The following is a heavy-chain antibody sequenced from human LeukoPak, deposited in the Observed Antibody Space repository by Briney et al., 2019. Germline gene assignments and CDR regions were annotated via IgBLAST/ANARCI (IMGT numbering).Heavy chain of an antibody. CDR2: IYYSGST. Sequence: SETLSLTCTVSGGSISSSSAYWSWIRQHPGKGLEWFGYIYYSGSTYYNPSLKSRVTISVDMSKNQFSLKLNSVTAADTAIYYCARGPPFDYWGQGTLVTVSS. J-gene: IGHJ4*02. V-gene: IGHV4-31*03. CDR1: GGSISSSSAY. CDR3: ARGPPFDY.